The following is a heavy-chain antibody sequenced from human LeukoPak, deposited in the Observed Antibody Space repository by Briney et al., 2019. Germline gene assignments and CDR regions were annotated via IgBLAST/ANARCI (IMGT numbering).Heavy chain of an antibody. CDR1: GFTFGNYW. J-gene: IGHJ4*02. Sequence: GGSLRLSCAASGFTFGNYWMTWVRQAPGKGLQWVANIKQDGSTTYYVGSVKGRFTISRDNARNSLDLHMSSLGAEDTAVYYCAREGDGSRYYFDYWGQGILVTVSS. D-gene: IGHD2-21*01. V-gene: IGHV3-7*01. CDR2: IKQDGSTT. CDR3: AREGDGSRYYFDY.